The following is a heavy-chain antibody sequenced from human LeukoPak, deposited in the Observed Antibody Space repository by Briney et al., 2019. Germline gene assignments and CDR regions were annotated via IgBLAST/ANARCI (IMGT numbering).Heavy chain of an antibody. Sequence: ASVKVSCKTSGYTFTGYYLHWVRQAPGQGLEWMGWINPSSGATNYAQKFQGRVTMTRDTSISTTYMELNRLRSDDTAVYYCARDSGYSSSWYVLDYWGQGTLVTVSS. CDR3: ARDSGYSSSWYVLDY. CDR2: INPSSGAT. D-gene: IGHD6-13*01. J-gene: IGHJ4*02. CDR1: GYTFTGYY. V-gene: IGHV1-2*02.